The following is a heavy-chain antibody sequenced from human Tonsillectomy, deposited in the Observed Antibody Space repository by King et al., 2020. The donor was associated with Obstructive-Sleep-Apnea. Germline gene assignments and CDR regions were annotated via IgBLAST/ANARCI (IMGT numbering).Heavy chain of an antibody. CDR2: SSSSSSYI. J-gene: IGHJ3*01. V-gene: IGHV3-21*01. Sequence: VQLVEAGGGRVKPGGSLRLSCAASGFTCSSYSMVWVRQAPGKGLEWVSSSSSSSSYIRYADSVKGRFTISRDNAKNSLYLQMNSLRTADTAVYYCARARIYPIPDAFDFWGQGTMVTVSS. CDR3: ARARIYPIPDAFDF. CDR1: GFTCSSYS. D-gene: IGHD3-3*02.